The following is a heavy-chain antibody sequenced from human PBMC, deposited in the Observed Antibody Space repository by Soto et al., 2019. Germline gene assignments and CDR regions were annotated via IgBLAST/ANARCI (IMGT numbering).Heavy chain of an antibody. CDR1: GXTLSMSA. Sequence: LRLSFASSGXTLSMSAVNWVRQAPGKGLEWGSYISDSGDRTYYADSVKGRFTISRDRSKNTVSLQMDSLRAEDTAVYYCAKDRGIIVKAGDAFDVWGQGTKVTVSS. V-gene: IGHV3-23*01. J-gene: IGHJ3*01. CDR3: AKDRGIIVKAGDAFDV. D-gene: IGHD3-16*02. CDR2: ISDSGDRT.